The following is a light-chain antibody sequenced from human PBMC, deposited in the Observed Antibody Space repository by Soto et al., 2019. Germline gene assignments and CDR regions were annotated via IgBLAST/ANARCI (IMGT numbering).Light chain of an antibody. J-gene: IGKJ3*01. Sequence: IQLTQSPSSLSASVGDRVTITCRASQGIVSYLAWHQQKPGKAPKLLIYDASTLQSGVPSRFSGSGSGTDFTLTISSLQPGDFATYYCQQLNGYPFTFGPGTKVDI. CDR1: QGIVSY. V-gene: IGKV1-9*01. CDR2: DAS. CDR3: QQLNGYPFT.